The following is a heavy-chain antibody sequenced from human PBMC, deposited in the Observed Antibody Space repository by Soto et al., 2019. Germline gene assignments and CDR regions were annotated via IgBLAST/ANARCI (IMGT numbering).Heavy chain of an antibody. CDR1: GFTFSTYA. J-gene: IGHJ3*02. CDR2: IGRSGDRT. D-gene: IGHD2-15*01. V-gene: IGHV3-23*01. Sequence: GGSLRLSCAASGFTFSTYAMNWVRQAPGKGLEWVSGIGRSGDRTYYADSVKGRFTISRDNSKSTLYLQMNSLRAEDTAVYYCARVLAGANIAVDGFDIWGQGTMVTVSS. CDR3: ARVLAGANIAVDGFDI.